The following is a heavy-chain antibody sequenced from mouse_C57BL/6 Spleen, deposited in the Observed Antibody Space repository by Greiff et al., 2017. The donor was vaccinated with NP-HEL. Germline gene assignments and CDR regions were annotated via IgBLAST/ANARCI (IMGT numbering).Heavy chain of an antibody. Sequence: QVQLQQSGAELVRPGSSVKLSCKASGYTFTSYWMDWVKQRPGQGLEWIGNIYPSDSETHYNQKFKDKATLTVDKSSSTAYMQLSSLTSEDSAVYYCARGDGYYPFAYWGQGTLVTVSA. D-gene: IGHD2-3*01. J-gene: IGHJ3*01. CDR3: ARGDGYYPFAY. V-gene: IGHV1-61*01. CDR1: GYTFTSYW. CDR2: IYPSDSET.